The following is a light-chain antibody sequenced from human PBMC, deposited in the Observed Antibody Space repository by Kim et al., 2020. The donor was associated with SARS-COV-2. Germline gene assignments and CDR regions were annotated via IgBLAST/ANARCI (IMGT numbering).Light chain of an antibody. CDR1: QSISNW. Sequence: DIQLTQSPSTLSASVGDRVTITCRASQSISNWLAWYQQRPGKAPRLLIYTASILQSGVPSRFSGSGSGTEFTLTISSLQPDDFATYFCQQYDKSWTFGQGTKVDIK. CDR2: TAS. J-gene: IGKJ1*01. CDR3: QQYDKSWT. V-gene: IGKV1-5*03.